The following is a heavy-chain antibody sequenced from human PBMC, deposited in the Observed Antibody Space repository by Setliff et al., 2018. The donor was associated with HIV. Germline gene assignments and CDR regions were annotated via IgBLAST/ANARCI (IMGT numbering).Heavy chain of an antibody. CDR1: GFTFTSSA. CDR2: IVVGSGNT. V-gene: IGHV1-58*02. CDR3: AAGLGAVLWFGEFGFDP. Sequence: SVKVSCKASGFTFTSSAMQWVRQARGQRLEWIGWIVVGSGNTNYAQKFQERVTITRDMSTSTAYMELSSLRSEDTAVYYCAAGLGAVLWFGEFGFDPWGQGTLVTVSS. D-gene: IGHD3-10*01. J-gene: IGHJ5*02.